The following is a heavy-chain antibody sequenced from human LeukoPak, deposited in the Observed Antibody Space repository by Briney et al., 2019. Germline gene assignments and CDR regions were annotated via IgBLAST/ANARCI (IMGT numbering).Heavy chain of an antibody. CDR3: ARGPRYYYGSGNPYYYYYMDV. J-gene: IGHJ6*03. D-gene: IGHD3-10*01. Sequence: ASVKVSCKASGGTFSSYAISWVRQAPGQGLEWMGGIIPIFGTANYALKFQGRVTITADRSTSTAYMELSSLRSEDTAVYYCARGPRYYYGSGNPYYYYYMDVWGKGTTVTVSS. V-gene: IGHV1-69*06. CDR1: GGTFSSYA. CDR2: IIPIFGTA.